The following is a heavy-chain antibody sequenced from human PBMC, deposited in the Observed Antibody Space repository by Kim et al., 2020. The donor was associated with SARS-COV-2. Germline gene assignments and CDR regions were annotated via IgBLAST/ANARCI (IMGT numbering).Heavy chain of an antibody. CDR2: ISWKSGNI. CDR1: GFTFGDYA. V-gene: IGHV3-9*01. Sequence: GGSLRLSCVASGFTFGDYAMHWVRQAPGKGLEWVSGISWKSGNIGYADSVKGRFTISRDNTKNSLYLQMTSLRAEDTALYYCAKDRYGSAEDYFDYWGQGTLVTVSS. J-gene: IGHJ4*02. CDR3: AKDRYGSAEDYFDY. D-gene: IGHD3-10*01.